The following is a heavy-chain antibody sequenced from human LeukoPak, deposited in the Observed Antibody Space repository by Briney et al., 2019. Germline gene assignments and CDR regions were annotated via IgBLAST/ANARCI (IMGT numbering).Heavy chain of an antibody. Sequence: PSETLSLTCAVSTDSFSSHYWTWIRQPPGKGLEWIGYISYIGGTNYNPSLKSRVTISIDTSKNQFSLKLSSVTAADTAVYYCARDLVTVTKGFDIWSQGTMVSVSS. V-gene: IGHV4-59*11. CDR1: TDSFSSHY. J-gene: IGHJ3*02. CDR2: ISYIGGT. D-gene: IGHD4-17*01. CDR3: ARDLVTVTKGFDI.